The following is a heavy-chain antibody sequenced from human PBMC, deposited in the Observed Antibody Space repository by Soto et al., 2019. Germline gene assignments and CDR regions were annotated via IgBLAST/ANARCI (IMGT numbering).Heavy chain of an antibody. Sequence: VQLVESGGGVVQPGRSLRLSCATSGFTFTNYGMHWVRQAPGKGLEWVAVIWYDGSNQYYADSVKGRFTISRDNSKNTLYLQMNSLRAEDTAVYYCARDRAAWFDPWGQGTLVIVSS. CDR1: GFTFTNYG. CDR3: ARDRAAWFDP. CDR2: IWYDGSNQ. V-gene: IGHV3-33*01. D-gene: IGHD6-13*01. J-gene: IGHJ5*02.